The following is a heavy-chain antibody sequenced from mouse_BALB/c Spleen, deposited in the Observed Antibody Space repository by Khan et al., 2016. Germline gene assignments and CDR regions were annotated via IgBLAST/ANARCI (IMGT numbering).Heavy chain of an antibody. D-gene: IGHD2-4*01. CDR2: IWPGGST. CDR3: ARDDQDYDAWFAS. V-gene: IGHV2-9*02. CDR1: GFSLTNSG. J-gene: IGHJ3*01. Sequence: QVQLKESGPGLVAPSQSLSITCTVSGFSLTNSGVHWIRQPPGKGLEWLGVIWPGGSTDYNSALMSRLSITKDNSQNQVFLKMISLQTDDTAMYYCARDDQDYDAWFASWGQWTLVIVSA.